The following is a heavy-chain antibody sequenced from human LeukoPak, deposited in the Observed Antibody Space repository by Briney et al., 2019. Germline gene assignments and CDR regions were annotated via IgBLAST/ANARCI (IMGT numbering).Heavy chain of an antibody. Sequence: GGSLRLSCAAPGFSVRSHYMSWVRQAPGKGLEWVAVIYSDRRTHYGDSVKGRFTTSRDNSNNTLHLQMNSLRGEDTAVYYCARCGSDYDGGAFDIWGQGTVVTVSS. CDR1: GFSVRSHY. J-gene: IGHJ3*02. CDR3: ARCGSDYDGGAFDI. D-gene: IGHD2-21*02. V-gene: IGHV3-53*01. CDR2: IYSDRRT.